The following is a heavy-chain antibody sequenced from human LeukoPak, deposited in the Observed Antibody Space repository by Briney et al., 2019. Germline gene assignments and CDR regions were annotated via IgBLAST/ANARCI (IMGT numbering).Heavy chain of an antibody. Sequence: SETLSLTCAVYGGSFSGYYWSWIRQPPGKGLEWIGEINRSGSTNYNPSLKSRVTISVDTSKNQFSLKLSSVTAADTAVYYCARGRGYSSGWGKYWGQGTLVTVSS. D-gene: IGHD6-19*01. V-gene: IGHV4-34*01. CDR2: INRSGST. CDR3: ARGRGYSSGWGKY. J-gene: IGHJ4*02. CDR1: GGSFSGYY.